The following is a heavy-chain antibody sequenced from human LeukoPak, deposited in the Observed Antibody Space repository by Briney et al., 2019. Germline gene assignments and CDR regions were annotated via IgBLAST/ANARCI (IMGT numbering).Heavy chain of an antibody. Sequence: GGSLRLSCAVSGVTVGNNYMNWVRQAPGKGLEWVLLIYSGGGTHYADSVKGRFTISRDNSKNTLYLQMNSLRVDDTAVYYCARDPPAVAANTYGWGQGTLVTVSS. CDR1: GVTVGNNY. CDR2: IYSGGGT. J-gene: IGHJ4*02. V-gene: IGHV3-66*01. D-gene: IGHD6-6*01. CDR3: ARDPPAVAANTYG.